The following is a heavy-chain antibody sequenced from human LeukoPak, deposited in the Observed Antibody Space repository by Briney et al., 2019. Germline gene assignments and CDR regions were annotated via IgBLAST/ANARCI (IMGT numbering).Heavy chain of an antibody. D-gene: IGHD5-18*01. CDR2: ISSSSSIL. J-gene: IGHJ4*02. Sequence: GGSLRLSCADSGFTFSSYGMSWVRQAPGKGLEWVSYISSSSSILDYAESVKGRFTISRDNARNSLYLQMDSLRDEDSAMYHCARDRTSGYRYASDYWGRGTGVIVSS. CDR1: GFTFSSYG. CDR3: ARDRTSGYRYASDY. V-gene: IGHV3-48*02.